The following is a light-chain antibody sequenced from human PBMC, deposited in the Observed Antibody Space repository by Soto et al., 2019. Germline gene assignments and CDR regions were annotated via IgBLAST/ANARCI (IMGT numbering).Light chain of an antibody. CDR3: QQYKSYPWT. V-gene: IGKV1-5*01. CDR1: ESLIGW. CDR2: DAS. Sequence: DIQLTQSPSTLSASVGDTVTISCRASESLIGWLAWYQQRPGSAPKLLIYDASGLEGGVPSSFTGDGSGTEFSLTIASLQPDDFGTYYCQQYKSYPWTFGQGTKVDLK. J-gene: IGKJ1*01.